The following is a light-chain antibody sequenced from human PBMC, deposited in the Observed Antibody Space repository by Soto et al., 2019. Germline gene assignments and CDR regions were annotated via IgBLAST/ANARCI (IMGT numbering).Light chain of an antibody. CDR1: SSDVGFYNY. V-gene: IGLV2-11*01. CDR2: DVT. Sequence: QSVLTQPRSVSGSPGQSVTISCTGTSSDVGFYNYVSWYQLHPGKAPKLMIYDVTKRPSGVPDRFSGSKSGNTASLTISGLQAEDEADYYCCSYAGSYKVLFGGGTKLTVL. CDR3: CSYAGSYKVL. J-gene: IGLJ2*01.